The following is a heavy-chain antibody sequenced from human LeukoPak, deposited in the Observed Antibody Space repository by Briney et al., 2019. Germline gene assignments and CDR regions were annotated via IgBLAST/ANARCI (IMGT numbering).Heavy chain of an antibody. CDR2: IRYDGSNK. V-gene: IGHV3-30*02. D-gene: IGHD6-13*01. Sequence: GGSLRLSCAASGFTFSSYGMHWVRQAPGKGLEWVAFIRYDGSNKYYADPVKGRFNISRDNSKNMLYLQMGSLRAEDMAVYYCAREWRGQQIWFDPGGQRTLVTVSS. J-gene: IGHJ5*02. CDR3: AREWRGQQIWFDP. CDR1: GFTFSSYG.